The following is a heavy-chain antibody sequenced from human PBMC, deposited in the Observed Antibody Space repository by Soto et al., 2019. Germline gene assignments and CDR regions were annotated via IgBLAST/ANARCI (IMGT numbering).Heavy chain of an antibody. Sequence: VKFSCKASGYTFTGYYMHWVRQAPGQGLEWMGWINPNSGGTNYAQKFQGRVTMTRDTSISTAYMELSRLRSDDTAVYYCASSAYAARRPFDYWGQGTLVTVSS. J-gene: IGHJ4*02. CDR2: INPNSGGT. CDR3: ASSAYAARRPFDY. V-gene: IGHV1-2*02. D-gene: IGHD6-6*01. CDR1: GYTFTGYY.